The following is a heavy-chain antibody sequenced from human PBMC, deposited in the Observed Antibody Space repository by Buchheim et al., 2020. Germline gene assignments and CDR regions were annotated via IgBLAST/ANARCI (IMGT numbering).Heavy chain of an antibody. D-gene: IGHD3-10*01. V-gene: IGHV3-30*18. CDR2: ISYDGSNK. CDR3: AKEAGVRDYYGMDV. Sequence: QVQLVESGGGVVQPGRFLRLSCAASGFTFSSYGMHWVRQAPGKGLGCVAVISYDGSNKYYADSVKGRFTISRDKSKKKLYMPMNSLRAEDTAVYYCAKEAGVRDYYGMDVWGQGTT. CDR1: GFTFSSYG. J-gene: IGHJ6*02.